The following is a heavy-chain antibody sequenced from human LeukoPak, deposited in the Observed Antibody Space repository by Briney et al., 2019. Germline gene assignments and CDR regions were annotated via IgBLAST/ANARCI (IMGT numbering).Heavy chain of an antibody. V-gene: IGHV1-18*01. CDR2: IRPDNGIT. Sequence: GASVKVSCKSSGYTFTSYHFSWVRQAPGQGLEWMGWIRPDNGITNYAQKFQGRLTLTTETSTTTAYMELRSLNSDDTAVYYCARGAISSDGFDLWGQGTMVTVSS. CDR1: GYTFTSYH. CDR3: ARGAISSDGFDL. D-gene: IGHD3-3*01. J-gene: IGHJ3*01.